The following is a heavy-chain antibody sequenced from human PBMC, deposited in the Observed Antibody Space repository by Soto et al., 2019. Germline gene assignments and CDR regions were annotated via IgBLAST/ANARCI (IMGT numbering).Heavy chain of an antibody. Sequence: QVQLVQSGAEVKKPGSSVKVSCKASGGTFSSYAISWVRQAPGQGLEWMGGIIPIFGTANYAQKFQGRVTITADESTSTAYMELSSLRSEDTAVYYCARVGWSCYLRVTDYYYGMDVWGQGTTVTVSS. V-gene: IGHV1-69*12. J-gene: IGHJ6*02. D-gene: IGHD3-3*01. CDR3: ARVGWSCYLRVTDYYYGMDV. CDR1: GGTFSSYA. CDR2: IIPIFGTA.